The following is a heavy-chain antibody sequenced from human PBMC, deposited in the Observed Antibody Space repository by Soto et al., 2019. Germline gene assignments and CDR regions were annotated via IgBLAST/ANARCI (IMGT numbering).Heavy chain of an antibody. V-gene: IGHV1-8*01. CDR3: ARERSGYLDN. D-gene: IGHD3-3*01. CDR2: MNPNSGNT. Sequence: QVQLVQSGPEVKKPGSSVRVSCKASGYTFSSYDVNWVRQATGQGLEWMGWMNPNSGNTAYAPKFQGRVTMTRNTSTNTAYMELSSLRSEDTAIYYCARERSGYLDNWGQGSPVTVSS. CDR1: GYTFSSYD. J-gene: IGHJ4*03.